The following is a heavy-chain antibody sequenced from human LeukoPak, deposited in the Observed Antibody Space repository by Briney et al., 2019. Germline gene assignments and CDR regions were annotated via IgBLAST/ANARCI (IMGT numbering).Heavy chain of an antibody. J-gene: IGHJ5*02. Sequence: SETLSLTCTVSGGSISSSSYYWGWIRQPPGKGLEWIGSIYYSGSTYYNPSLKSRVTISVDTSKNQFSLKLSSVTAADTAMYYCAREAYDVLTSDWFDPWGQGTLVTVSS. CDR2: IYYSGST. D-gene: IGHD3-9*01. CDR1: GGSISSSSYY. CDR3: AREAYDVLTSDWFDP. V-gene: IGHV4-39*07.